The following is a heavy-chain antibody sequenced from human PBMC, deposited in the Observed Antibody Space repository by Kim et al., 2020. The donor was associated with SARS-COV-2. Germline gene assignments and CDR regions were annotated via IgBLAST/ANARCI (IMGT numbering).Heavy chain of an antibody. CDR2: INSDGSST. CDR3: ARGGRESSRRWFDP. V-gene: IGHV3-74*01. CDR1: GFTFRNYC. D-gene: IGHD6-13*01. J-gene: IGHJ5*02. Sequence: GGSLRLSCAAAGFTFRNYCMHWVRQAPGKGLVWVSRINSDGSSTSYADSVKGRFTISRDNAKNTLYLQMNSLRAEDTAVYYCARGGRESSRRWFDPWGQGTLVTVSS.